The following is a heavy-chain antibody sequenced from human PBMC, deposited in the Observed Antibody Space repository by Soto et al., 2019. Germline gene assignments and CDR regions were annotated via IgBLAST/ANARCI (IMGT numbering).Heavy chain of an antibody. CDR1: GFTFSDYA. CDR3: VKINSNWYFDY. J-gene: IGHJ4*02. D-gene: IGHD6-13*01. V-gene: IGHV3-64D*06. CDR2: ISTNGGRT. Sequence: GGSLRHSCAASGFTFSDYAMHWVRQSPGKGLEYVSAISTNGGRTYYADSVRGRFTIPRDNSKNTLSLQMSSLRAGDTAVYYYVKINSNWYFDYWSQGTLVTGSS.